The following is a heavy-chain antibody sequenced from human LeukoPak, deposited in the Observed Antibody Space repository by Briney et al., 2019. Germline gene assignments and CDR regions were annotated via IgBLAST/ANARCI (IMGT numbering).Heavy chain of an antibody. Sequence: GGSLRLSCAASGFTFSKYWMTWVRQAPGKGLEWLADIMKDGSVKGYLDSVEGRFTISRDNTKNSLFLQMNGLRAEDTAVYYCARNLDYHALDFWGQGTPVTVSS. J-gene: IGHJ4*02. CDR3: ARNLDYHALDF. V-gene: IGHV3-7*01. CDR2: IMKDGSVK. D-gene: IGHD3/OR15-3a*01. CDR1: GFTFSKYW.